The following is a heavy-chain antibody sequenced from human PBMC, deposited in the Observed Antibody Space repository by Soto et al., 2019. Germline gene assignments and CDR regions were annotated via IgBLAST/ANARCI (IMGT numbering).Heavy chain of an antibody. Sequence: PGGSLRLACVASGFTFSDQYMTWIRQAPGKGLEWLSYISTSSSYTNYADSVKGRFTISRDNAMNSLYLQMNSLRAEDTAVYYCARGVLQRAPHPNNWFDPWGQGTLVTVSS. V-gene: IGHV3-11*06. J-gene: IGHJ5*02. D-gene: IGHD6-25*01. CDR3: ARGVLQRAPHPNNWFDP. CDR1: GFTFSDQY. CDR2: ISTSSSYT.